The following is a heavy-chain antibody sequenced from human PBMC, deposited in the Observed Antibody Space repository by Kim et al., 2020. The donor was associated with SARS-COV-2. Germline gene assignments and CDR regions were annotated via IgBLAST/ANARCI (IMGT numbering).Heavy chain of an antibody. CDR1: GGSISSGGYY. CDR3: ARGSVVVTAIPVPYNWFDP. CDR2: IYYSGST. Sequence: SETLSLTCTVSGGSISSGGYYWSWIRQHPGKGLEWIGYIYYSGSTYYNPSLKSRVTISVDTSKNQFSLKLSSVTAADTAVYYCARGSVVVTAIPVPYNWFDPWGQGTLVTVSS. V-gene: IGHV4-31*03. J-gene: IGHJ5*02. D-gene: IGHD2-21*02.